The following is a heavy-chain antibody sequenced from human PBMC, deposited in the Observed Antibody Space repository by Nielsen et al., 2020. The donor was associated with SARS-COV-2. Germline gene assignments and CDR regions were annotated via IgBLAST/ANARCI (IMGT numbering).Heavy chain of an antibody. J-gene: IGHJ6*02. CDR2: IYYSGST. CDR3: ARHLVSSSWYRAFYYYYGMDV. V-gene: IGHV4-59*08. D-gene: IGHD6-13*01. CDR1: GGSISSYY. Sequence: SETLSLTCTVSGGSISSYYWSWIRQPPGKGLEWIGYIYYSGSTYYNPSLKSRVTISVDTSKNQFSLKLSSVTAADTAVYYCARHLVSSSWYRAFYYYYGMDVWGQGTTVTVSS.